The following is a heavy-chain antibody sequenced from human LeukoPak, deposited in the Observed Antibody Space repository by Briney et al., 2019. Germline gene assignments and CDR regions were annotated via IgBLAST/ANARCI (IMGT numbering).Heavy chain of an antibody. CDR1: GFTFSSYW. D-gene: IGHD6-19*01. CDR2: IKQDGSEK. CDR3: AREDSSGWYDYFDY. Sequence: PGGSLRLSCAASGFTFSSYWMSWVRQAPGKGLEWVANIKQDGSEKYYVDSVKGRFTISRDNAKNSLYLQMNSLRAEDTAVYYCAREDSSGWYDYFDYWGQGTLVTLSS. J-gene: IGHJ4*02. V-gene: IGHV3-7*03.